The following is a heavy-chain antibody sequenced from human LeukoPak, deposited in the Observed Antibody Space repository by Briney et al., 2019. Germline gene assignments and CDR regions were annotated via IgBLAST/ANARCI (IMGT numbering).Heavy chain of an antibody. Sequence: GGSLRLSCAASGFTFSSYAMHWVRQAPGKGLEWVAVISYDGSNKYYADSVKGRLTISRDNSKNTLYLQMNSLRAEDTAVYYCARGGRVVLYYFDYWGQGTLVTVSS. CDR1: GFTFSSYA. V-gene: IGHV3-30-3*01. CDR2: ISYDGSNK. CDR3: ARGGRVVLYYFDY. J-gene: IGHJ4*02. D-gene: IGHD2-15*01.